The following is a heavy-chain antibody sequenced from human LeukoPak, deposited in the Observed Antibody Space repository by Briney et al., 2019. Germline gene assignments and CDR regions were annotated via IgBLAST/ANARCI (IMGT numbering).Heavy chain of an antibody. D-gene: IGHD3-10*01. CDR1: GFTFSTFA. V-gene: IGHV3-23*01. Sequence: PGGSLRLSCAASGFTFSTFAMSWVRQAPGKGLEWVSTISGSGGSTYYADSLKGRFTISRDNSKNTLYLQMNSLRADDTAVYYCANDYRSGSFHDFWGQGTLVTVSS. CDR3: ANDYRSGSFHDF. CDR2: ISGSGGST. J-gene: IGHJ4*02.